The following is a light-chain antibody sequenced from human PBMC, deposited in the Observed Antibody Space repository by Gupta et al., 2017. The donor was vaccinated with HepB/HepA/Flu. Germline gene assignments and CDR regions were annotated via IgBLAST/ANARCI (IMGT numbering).Light chain of an antibody. J-gene: IGLJ2*01. CDR1: SSDVGRYNL. CDR2: EVS. Sequence: QSALLQPASVSGSPGQSITISCTGTSSDVGRYNLVSWYQQHPGKAPNLIIYEVSKWPSGVASRFSGSKSGNTASLTISGLQTEDEADYYCSSFGGGDIFLFGGGTKLTV. CDR3: SSFGGGDIFL. V-gene: IGLV2-23*02.